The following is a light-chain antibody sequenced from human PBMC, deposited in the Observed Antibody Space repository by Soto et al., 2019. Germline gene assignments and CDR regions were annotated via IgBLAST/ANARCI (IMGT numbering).Light chain of an antibody. J-gene: IGLJ1*01. CDR2: EVT. CDR3: SSYTSSSTL. Sequence: QSALTQPASVSGSPGQSITISCTGTSSDVGGYNYVSWYQQYPGKAPKLMIYEVTHRPSGVSNRFSGSKSGNTASLTISGLQAEDEADYYCSSYTSSSTLFGTGTKV. V-gene: IGLV2-14*01. CDR1: SSDVGGYNY.